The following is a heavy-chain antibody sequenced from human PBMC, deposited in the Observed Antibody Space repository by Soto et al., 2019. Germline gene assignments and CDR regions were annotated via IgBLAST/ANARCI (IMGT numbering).Heavy chain of an antibody. CDR1: GGSISSSNYF. CDR3: ARGDILIGSRNWFDP. V-gene: IGHV4-39*01. CDR2: IYYTGST. J-gene: IGHJ5*02. D-gene: IGHD3-9*01. Sequence: LSLTCTVSGGSISSSNYFWGWIRQPPGKGLEWIGSIYYTGSTYYNPSLKRRVTISVDKSKNQFYLKLTSVTAADTAVYYCARGDILIGSRNWFDPWGQGTLVTVSS.